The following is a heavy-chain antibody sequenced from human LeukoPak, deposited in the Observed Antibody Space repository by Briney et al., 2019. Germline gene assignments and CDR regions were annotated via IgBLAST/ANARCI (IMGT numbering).Heavy chain of an antibody. CDR3: ARARASGRSGFDY. Sequence: GGSLRLPCVASGLTVSSYSMNWVRQAPGKGLEWVSYISSSSTIYYADSVKGRFTISRDNAKNSLDLQMNSLRDEDTAVYYCARARASGRSGFDYWGQGTLVTVSS. J-gene: IGHJ4*02. D-gene: IGHD2-15*01. V-gene: IGHV3-48*02. CDR2: ISSSSTI. CDR1: GLTVSSYS.